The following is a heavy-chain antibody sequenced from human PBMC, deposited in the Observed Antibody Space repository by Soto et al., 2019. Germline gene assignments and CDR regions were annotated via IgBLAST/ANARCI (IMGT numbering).Heavy chain of an antibody. Sequence: SETLSLTCSVSGDSISNLDYFWAWIRQPPGQALEYIGYIYKSATTYYNPSFESRVAISVDTSKSQFSLNVTSVTAADTAVYFCARGRYCLTGRCFPNWGDSWGQGALVTVSS. V-gene: IGHV4-30-4*01. CDR2: IYKSATT. CDR1: GDSISNLDYF. D-gene: IGHD7-27*01. CDR3: ARGRYCLTGRCFPNWGDS. J-gene: IGHJ5*01.